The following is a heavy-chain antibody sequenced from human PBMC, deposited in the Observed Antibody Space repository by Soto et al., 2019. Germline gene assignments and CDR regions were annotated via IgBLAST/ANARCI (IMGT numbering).Heavy chain of an antibody. Sequence: EVQLLESGGDLVQPGGSLRLSCVASGFIFSNYAINWVRQAPGKGLEWVSVISGSGSDTYYSDSVKGRFTISRDNSKNTLYLQMNSLRAEDTATYFCAKKPGAAGATFGGYFYQLDVWGKGTTVTVSS. CDR1: GFIFSNYA. J-gene: IGHJ6*03. V-gene: IGHV3-23*01. D-gene: IGHD3-16*01. CDR2: ISGSGSDT. CDR3: AKKPGAAGATFGGYFYQLDV.